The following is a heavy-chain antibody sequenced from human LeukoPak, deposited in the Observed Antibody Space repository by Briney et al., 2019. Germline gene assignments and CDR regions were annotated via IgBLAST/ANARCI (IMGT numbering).Heavy chain of an antibody. Sequence: PSETLSLTCTVSGGSISSSGYYWGWIRQPPGKGREWIGSIYYSGSTYYNPSLKSRVTISVDTSKNQFSLKLSSVTAADTAVYYCARGVSGSRPDYWGQGTLVTVSS. V-gene: IGHV4-39*07. J-gene: IGHJ4*02. CDR3: ARGVSGSRPDY. CDR2: IYYSGST. CDR1: GGSISSSGYY. D-gene: IGHD1-26*01.